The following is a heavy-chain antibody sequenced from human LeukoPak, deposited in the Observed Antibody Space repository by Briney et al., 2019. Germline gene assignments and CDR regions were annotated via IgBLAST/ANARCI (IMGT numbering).Heavy chain of an antibody. CDR2: IYPGDSDS. CDR1: GYSFATYW. Sequence: GESLKISCRGSGYSFATYWIGWVRQMPGKGLEWMGIIYPGDSDSRYSPSFQGLVTMSVDKSISTAYLQWSSLKASDTAMYYCARHGGGWSDDAFDIWGQGTMVTVSS. CDR3: ARHGGGWSDDAFDI. V-gene: IGHV5-51*01. D-gene: IGHD6-19*01. J-gene: IGHJ3*02.